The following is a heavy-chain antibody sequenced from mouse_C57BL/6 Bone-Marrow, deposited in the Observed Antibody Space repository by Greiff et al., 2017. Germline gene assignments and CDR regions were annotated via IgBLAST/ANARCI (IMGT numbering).Heavy chain of an antibody. J-gene: IGHJ3*01. CDR2: ISSGSSTI. CDR1: GFTFSDYG. Sequence: EVQGVESGGGLVKPGGSLKLSCAASGFTFSDYGMHWVRQAPEKGLEWVAYISSGSSTIYYADTVKGRFTISRDNARNTLCLQKTSLRSEDTAMYYCARGSRFAFWGQGTLVTVSA. CDR3: ARGSRFAF. V-gene: IGHV5-17*01.